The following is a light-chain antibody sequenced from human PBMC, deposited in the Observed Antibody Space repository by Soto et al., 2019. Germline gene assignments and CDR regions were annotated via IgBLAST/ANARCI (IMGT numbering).Light chain of an antibody. J-gene: IGKJ1*01. CDR1: ESISSW. CDR2: DAS. Sequence: DIQMTQTPSTLPASVGDTVSILCRASESISSWLAWYQQKPGNDPRLLMYDASKLGRGVPSRFSGAGSGTEFILTISSLQPDDFATYFCQQYNSLSPWTFGQGIKVDI. V-gene: IGKV1-5*02. CDR3: QQYNSLSPWT.